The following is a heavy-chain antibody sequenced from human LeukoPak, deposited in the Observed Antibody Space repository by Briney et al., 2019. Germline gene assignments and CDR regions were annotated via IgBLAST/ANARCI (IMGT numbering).Heavy chain of an antibody. CDR2: ISSSGSTI. CDR3: AREGVRYYGMDV. V-gene: IGHV3-48*03. CDR1: GFTFSSYE. J-gene: IGHJ6*02. Sequence: GGSLGLSCAASGFTFSSYEMNWVRQAPGKGLEWVSYISSSGSTIYYADSVKGRFTISRDNAKNSLYLQMHSLRAEDTAVYYCAREGVRYYGMDVWGQGTTVTVSS.